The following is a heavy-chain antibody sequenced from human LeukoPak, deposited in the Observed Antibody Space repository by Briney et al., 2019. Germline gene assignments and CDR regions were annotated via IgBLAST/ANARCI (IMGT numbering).Heavy chain of an antibody. CDR1: GFTLSSYW. CDR3: ARGTPLYCSGGSCSTGYFDY. Sequence: GGSLRLSCAASGFTLSSYWMSWVRQAPGKGLEWVANIKQDGSEMYYVDSVKGRFTISRDNAKNSLYLQMNSLRAEDTAVYYCARGTPLYCSGGSCSTGYFDYWGQGTLVIVSS. V-gene: IGHV3-7*01. D-gene: IGHD2-15*01. CDR2: IKQDGSEM. J-gene: IGHJ4*02.